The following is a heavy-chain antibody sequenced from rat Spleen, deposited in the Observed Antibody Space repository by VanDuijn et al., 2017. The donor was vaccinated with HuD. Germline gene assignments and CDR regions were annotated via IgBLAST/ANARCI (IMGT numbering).Heavy chain of an antibody. D-gene: IGHD3-4*01. J-gene: IGHJ2*01. V-gene: IGHV5-62*01. Sequence: VQLVESGGGLVQPGRSLKLSCAASGFTFSNYGMHWIRQAPGKGLDWVAYISSSSGTVYADAVKGRFTISRDNAKNTLYLQLNSLKSEDTAIYYCVSTLDYWGQGVMVTVSS. CDR2: ISSSSGT. CDR3: VSTLDY. CDR1: GFTFSNYG.